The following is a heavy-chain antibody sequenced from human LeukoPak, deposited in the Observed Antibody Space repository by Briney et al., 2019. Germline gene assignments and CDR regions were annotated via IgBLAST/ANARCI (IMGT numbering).Heavy chain of an antibody. CDR1: GFTFSNYW. CDR3: ARESSGSGSSTDS. Sequence: PGGSLRLSCAAPGFTFSNYWMSWARQAPGKGLEWVANIKQDGGEKYYVGSVKGRFTISRDNAKNSLYLQMNSLRADDTAVYYCARESSGSGSSTDSWGQGTLVTVSS. V-gene: IGHV3-7*01. D-gene: IGHD3-10*01. J-gene: IGHJ4*02. CDR2: IKQDGGEK.